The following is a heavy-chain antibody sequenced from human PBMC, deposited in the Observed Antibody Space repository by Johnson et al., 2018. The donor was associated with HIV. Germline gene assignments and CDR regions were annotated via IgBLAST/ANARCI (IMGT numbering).Heavy chain of an antibody. V-gene: IGHV3-30-3*01. CDR3: ARARGQLTRGDDAFDI. D-gene: IGHD6-13*01. J-gene: IGHJ3*02. CDR1: GFTFRSYA. Sequence: QVRLVESGGGVVQPGRSLRLSCAASGFTFRSYAMHWVRQAPGKGLEWVAVISYDGSNKYYADSVKGRFTISRDNAKNSLYLQMNSLRGEDTALYYCARARGQLTRGDDAFDIWGQGTMVTVSS. CDR2: ISYDGSNK.